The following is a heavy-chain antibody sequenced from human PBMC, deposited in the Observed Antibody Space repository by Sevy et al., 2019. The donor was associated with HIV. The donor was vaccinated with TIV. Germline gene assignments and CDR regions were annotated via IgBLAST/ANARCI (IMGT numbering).Heavy chain of an antibody. J-gene: IGHJ5*02. D-gene: IGHD6-13*01. CDR3: AKDSGGGGGSSWYWFDP. Sequence: GGSLRLSCAASGFTFDDYAMHWVRQAPGKGLEWVSGISWNSGSIGYADSVKGRFTISRDNAKNSLYLQMNSLRAEDTALYYCAKDSGGGGGSSWYWFDPWGQGTLVTVSS. CDR2: ISWNSGSI. CDR1: GFTFDDYA. V-gene: IGHV3-9*01.